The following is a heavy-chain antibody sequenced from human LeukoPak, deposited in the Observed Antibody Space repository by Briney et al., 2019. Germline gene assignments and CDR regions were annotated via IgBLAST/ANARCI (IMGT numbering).Heavy chain of an antibody. CDR2: IKQDGSEI. J-gene: IGHJ4*02. Sequence: GGSLRLSCGASGFIFSDYWMTWVRQAPGKGLEWVANIKQDGSEIYYVDSVKGRFTISRDNAKNSLYLQMNSLRAEDTAVYYCARYTTAGYSSGWYGPSFDYWGQGTLVTVSS. V-gene: IGHV3-7*01. CDR1: GFIFSDYW. D-gene: IGHD6-19*01. CDR3: ARYTTAGYSSGWYGPSFDY.